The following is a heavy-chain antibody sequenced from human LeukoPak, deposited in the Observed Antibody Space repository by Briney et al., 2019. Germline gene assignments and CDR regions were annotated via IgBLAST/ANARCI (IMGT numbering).Heavy chain of an antibody. J-gene: IGHJ5*02. V-gene: IGHV3-23*01. CDR1: GFTFSSYA. Sequence: GRSLRLSCAASGFTFSSYAMSWVRQAPGKGLELVSAISGSGGSTYYADSVKGRFTISRDNSKNTLYLQMNSLRAEDTAVYYCAKHPSGSRNNWFDPWGQGTLVTVSS. CDR3: AKHPSGSRNNWFDP. D-gene: IGHD2-15*01. CDR2: ISGSGGST.